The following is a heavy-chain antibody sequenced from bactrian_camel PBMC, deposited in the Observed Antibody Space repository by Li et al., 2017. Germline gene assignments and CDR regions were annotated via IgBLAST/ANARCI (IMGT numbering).Heavy chain of an antibody. V-gene: IGHV3S55*01. CDR2: IRPDGTT. CDR3: ATGAGLSWLQFVGRTQLTH. CDR1: GFTSQGCD. D-gene: IGHD7*01. J-gene: IGHJ4*01. Sequence: GSVQAGDSLRLSCTAPGFTSQGCDKDWYRQAAGKQREWVSTIRPDGTTAYADSVKGRFTISKDNAKKTLYLQMDSLKVEDTAAYYCATGAGLSWLQFVGRTQLTHRGQGTQVTVS.